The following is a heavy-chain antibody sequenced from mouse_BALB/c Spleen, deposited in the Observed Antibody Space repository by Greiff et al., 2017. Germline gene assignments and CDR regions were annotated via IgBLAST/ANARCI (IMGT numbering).Heavy chain of an antibody. V-gene: IGHV3-6*02. CDR1: GYSITSGYY. J-gene: IGHJ1*01. D-gene: IGHD1-2*01. Sequence: VQLQQSGPGLVKPSQSLSLTCSVTGYSITSGYYWNWIRQFPGNKLEWMGYISYDGSNNYNPSLKNRISITRDTSKNQFFLKLNSVTTEDTATYYCARDRHYYAGYFDVWGAGTTVTVSS. CDR2: ISYDGSN. CDR3: ARDRHYYAGYFDV.